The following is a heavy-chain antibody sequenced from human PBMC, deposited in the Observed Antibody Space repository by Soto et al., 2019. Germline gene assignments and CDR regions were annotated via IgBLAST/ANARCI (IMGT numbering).Heavy chain of an antibody. D-gene: IGHD3-16*02. Sequence: SETLSLTCTVSGGSISSYYWSWIRQPPGKGLEWIGYIYYSGSTNYNPSLKSRVTISVDTSKNQFSLKLSSVTAADTAVYYCARGHNDYVWGSYRWALDYWGQGTLVTVS. J-gene: IGHJ4*02. CDR3: ARGHNDYVWGSYRWALDY. V-gene: IGHV4-59*01. CDR2: IYYSGST. CDR1: GGSISSYY.